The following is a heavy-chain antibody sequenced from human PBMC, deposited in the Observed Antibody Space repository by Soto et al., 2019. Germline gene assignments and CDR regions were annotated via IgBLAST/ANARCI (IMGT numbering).Heavy chain of an antibody. CDR3: AGIVVVVAANSRFDY. CDR1: GGSFSGYY. V-gene: IGHV4-34*01. Sequence: SETLSLTCAVYGGSFSGYYWSWIRQPPGKGLEWIGEINHSGSTNYNPSLKSRVTISVDTSKNQFSLKLSSVTAADTAVYYCAGIVVVVAANSRFDYWGQGTLVTVSS. D-gene: IGHD2-15*01. J-gene: IGHJ4*02. CDR2: INHSGST.